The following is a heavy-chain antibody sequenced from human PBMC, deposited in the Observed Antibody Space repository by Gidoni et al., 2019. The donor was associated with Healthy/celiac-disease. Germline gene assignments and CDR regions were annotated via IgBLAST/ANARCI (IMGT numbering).Heavy chain of an antibody. J-gene: IGHJ5*02. V-gene: IGHV4-34*01. CDR3: ARGGDIAVAVRRFDP. CDR2: INHSGST. Sequence: QVQLQQWGAGLLKPSETLSLTCAVYGGSFSGYYWSWIRQPPGKGLEWIGEINHSGSTNYNPSLKSRVTISVDTSKNQFSLKLSSVTAADTAVYYCARGGDIAVAVRRFDPWGQGTLVTVSS. CDR1: GGSFSGYY. D-gene: IGHD6-19*01.